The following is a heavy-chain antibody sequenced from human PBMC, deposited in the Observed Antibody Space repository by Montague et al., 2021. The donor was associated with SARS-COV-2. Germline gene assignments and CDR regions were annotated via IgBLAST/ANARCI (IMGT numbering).Heavy chain of an antibody. CDR1: GSTFSSYA. CDR2: IYSGGSST. D-gene: IGHD1-7*01. Sequence: SLRLSCAASGSTFSSYAMSWVRQAPGKGLEWVSVIYSGGSSTYYADSVKGRFTISRDNSKNQISLQLNSVTPEDTAVYYCARTSASSDYWGQGTLVTVSS. CDR3: ARTSASSDY. V-gene: IGHV3-23*03. J-gene: IGHJ4*02.